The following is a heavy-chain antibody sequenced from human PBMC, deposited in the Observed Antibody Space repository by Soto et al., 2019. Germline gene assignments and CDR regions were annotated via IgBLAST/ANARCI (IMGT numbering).Heavy chain of an antibody. D-gene: IGHD3-22*01. J-gene: IGHJ4*02. V-gene: IGHV1-69*06. CDR3: ARVARSMIVVDYYFDY. CDR2: IIPIFGTA. CDR1: GGTFSSYA. Sequence: SVKVSCKASGGTFSSYAISWVRQAPGQGLEWMGGIIPIFGTANYAQKFQGRVTITAHKSTSTAYMELSSLRSEDTAVYYCARVARSMIVVDYYFDYWGQGTLVTVSS.